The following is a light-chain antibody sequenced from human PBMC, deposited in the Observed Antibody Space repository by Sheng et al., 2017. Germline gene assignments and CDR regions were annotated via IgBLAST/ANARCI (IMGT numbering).Light chain of an antibody. V-gene: IGKV1-39*01. CDR3: QQYSNSRT. CDR1: QSISTS. J-gene: IGKJ1*01. Sequence: DIQMTQSPSSLSASVGDGVTITCRASQSISTSLQWFQQKPGKAPKLLIYAAFTLERGVPSRFSGSGSGTDFTLTISRLEPEDFAVYYCQQYSNSRTFGRGTKVEIK. CDR2: AAF.